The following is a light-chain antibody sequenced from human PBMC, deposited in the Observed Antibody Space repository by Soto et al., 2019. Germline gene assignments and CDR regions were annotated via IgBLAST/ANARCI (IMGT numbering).Light chain of an antibody. Sequence: QPVLTQPASVSGSPGQSITISCTGTSSDVGNYNLVSWYQQHPGQAPKLMIYEVTKRPSGVSSRFSGSKSGNTASLTISGLQSEDEADYYCCSYAGSTTFVVFGGGTKLTVL. CDR2: EVT. V-gene: IGLV2-23*02. CDR1: SSDVGNYNL. CDR3: CSYAGSTTFVV. J-gene: IGLJ3*02.